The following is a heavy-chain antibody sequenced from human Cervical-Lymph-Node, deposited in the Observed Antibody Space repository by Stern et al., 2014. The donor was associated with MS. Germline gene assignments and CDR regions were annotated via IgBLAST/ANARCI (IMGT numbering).Heavy chain of an antibody. CDR3: ASVAQLWRSWFDP. CDR1: GVTVSRYV. D-gene: IGHD5-18*01. V-gene: IGHV1-69*06. J-gene: IGHJ5*02. Sequence: EQLVESGAEVKRPGSSVKVSCKASGVTVSRYVISWVRQAPGQGLEWMGGLDTFHSTANYAQKFQDRVTISADKITNTTYLEVRSLRSEDTAVYYCASVAQLWRSWFDPWGQGTLVTVSS. CDR2: LDTFHSTA.